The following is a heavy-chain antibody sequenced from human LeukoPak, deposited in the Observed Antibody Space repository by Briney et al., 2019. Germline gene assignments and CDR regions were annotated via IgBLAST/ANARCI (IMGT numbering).Heavy chain of an antibody. D-gene: IGHD6-13*01. CDR3: AKDYSNIPAPANPLFDY. J-gene: IGHJ4*02. V-gene: IGHV3-23*01. CDR1: GFTFSSYA. CDR2: ITGSGDTT. Sequence: PGGSLRLSCAASGFTFSSYAMSWVRQAPGKGLEWVSGITGSGDTTFYAASVKGRFTISRDNSDNTLCLQMNSLRAEDTALYYCAKDYSNIPAPANPLFDYWGQGTLVTVSS.